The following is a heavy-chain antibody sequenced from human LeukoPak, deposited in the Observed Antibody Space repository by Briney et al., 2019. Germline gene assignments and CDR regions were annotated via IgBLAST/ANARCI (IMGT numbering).Heavy chain of an antibody. Sequence: SVKVSCKASGYTFTSYYMHWVRQAPGQGLEWMGRIIPIFGTANYAQKFQGRVTITTDESTSTAYMELSSLRSEDTAVYYCASSPPGYDDYGETLYVFDYWGQGTLVTVSS. D-gene: IGHD4-17*01. CDR2: IIPIFGTA. CDR1: GYTFTSYY. CDR3: ASSPPGYDDYGETLYVFDY. V-gene: IGHV1-69*05. J-gene: IGHJ4*02.